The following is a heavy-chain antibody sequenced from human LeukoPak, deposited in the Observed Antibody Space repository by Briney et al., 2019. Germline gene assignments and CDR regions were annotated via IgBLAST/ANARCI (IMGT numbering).Heavy chain of an antibody. CDR1: GFTFSHAW. Sequence: GGSLRLSCAVSGFTFSHAWMSWVRQAPGKGLEWVGRIKSKIDGGTTDYGAPVEGRFTISRDDSKNTLYLQMNSLKSEDTAVYYCTPIRGFCSGRSCLGYWGQGTLVTVSS. V-gene: IGHV3-15*01. CDR3: TPIRGFCSGRSCLGY. CDR2: IKSKIDGGTT. D-gene: IGHD2-15*01. J-gene: IGHJ4*02.